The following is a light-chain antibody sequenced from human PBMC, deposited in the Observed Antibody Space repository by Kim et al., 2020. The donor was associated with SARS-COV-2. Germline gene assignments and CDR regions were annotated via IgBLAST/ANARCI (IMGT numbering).Light chain of an antibody. V-gene: IGLV2-14*03. CDR3: SSFRSGSTLVL. CDR2: DVT. J-gene: IGLJ3*02. CDR1: AIDVGAYKW. Sequence: PVTIPCTGTAIDVGAYKWDSWYQQHPGEAPELILFDVTYRSSGVSSRFAGSKSGNTASLTISGLQAEDEADYYCSSFRSGSTLVLFGGGTQLTVL.